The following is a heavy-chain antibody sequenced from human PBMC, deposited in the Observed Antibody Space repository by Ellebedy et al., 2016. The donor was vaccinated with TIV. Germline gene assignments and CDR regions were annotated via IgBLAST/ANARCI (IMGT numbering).Heavy chain of an antibody. J-gene: IGHJ4*02. Sequence: SETLSLXXAVYGGSFSGYYWSWIRQPPGKGLEWIGEINHSGSTNYNPSLKSPVTISVDTSKNQFSLKLSSVTAADTAVYYCARGWNHYDYWGQGTLVTVSS. V-gene: IGHV4-34*01. CDR1: GGSFSGYY. D-gene: IGHD1-1*01. CDR2: INHSGST. CDR3: ARGWNHYDY.